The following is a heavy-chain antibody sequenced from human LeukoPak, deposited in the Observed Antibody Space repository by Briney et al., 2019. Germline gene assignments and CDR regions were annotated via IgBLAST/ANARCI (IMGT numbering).Heavy chain of an antibody. CDR1: GGSISSSSYY. J-gene: IGHJ4*02. D-gene: IGHD3-10*01. V-gene: IGHV4-39*01. CDR3: VRQSRGGSGSYRY. Sequence: SETLSLTCTVSGGSISSSSYYWGWIRQPPGKGLEWIGSIYYSGSTYYNPSLKSRVTISVDTSKNQFSLKLSSVTAADTAVYYCVRQSRGGSGSYRYWGQGTLVTVSS. CDR2: IYYSGST.